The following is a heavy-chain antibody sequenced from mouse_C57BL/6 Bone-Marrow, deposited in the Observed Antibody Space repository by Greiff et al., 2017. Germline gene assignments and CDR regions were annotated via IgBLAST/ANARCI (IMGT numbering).Heavy chain of an antibody. J-gene: IGHJ1*03. CDR1: GFSLTSYG. CDR2: IWGGGST. D-gene: IGHD1-1*01. Sequence: VQVVESGPGLVAPSQSLSITCTVSGFSLTSYGVDWVRQPPGKGLEWLGVIWGGGSTNYNSDLMSRLSISKDNSTSQVFLKMSSLQTDDTAMYYGAKHIITSVVRHWYFDVWGTGTTVTVSS. CDR3: AKHIITSVVRHWYFDV. V-gene: IGHV2-9*01.